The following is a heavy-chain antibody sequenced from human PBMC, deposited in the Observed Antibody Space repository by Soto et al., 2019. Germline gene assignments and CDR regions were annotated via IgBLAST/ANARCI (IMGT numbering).Heavy chain of an antibody. CDR1: GFTFGDYY. D-gene: IGHD5-12*01. V-gene: IGHV3-11*01. J-gene: IGHJ5*02. CDR2: ISSSSSTI. Sequence: PGGSQRLSCAASGFTFGDYYVSWIRQAPGKGLEWVSYISSSSSTIYYAESVKGRFTISRDNAKNSLYLQMNSLRAEDTAVYYCARDIVATIRWLANWFDPWGQGTLVTVSS. CDR3: ARDIVATIRWLANWFDP.